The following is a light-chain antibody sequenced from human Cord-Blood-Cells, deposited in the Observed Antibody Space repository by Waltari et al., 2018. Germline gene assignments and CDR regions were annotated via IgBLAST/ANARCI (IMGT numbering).Light chain of an antibody. J-gene: IGLJ1*01. CDR3: SSYTSSSTYV. V-gene: IGLV2-14*01. CDR1: TSDVGGYNF. Sequence: QSALTQPASVSGPPGQSTTIPSPGTTSDVGGYNFAPWYQQHPGKAPKLMIYDVSKRPSGVSNRFSGSKSGNTASLTISGLQAEDEADYYCSSYTSSSTYVFGTGTKVTVL. CDR2: DVS.